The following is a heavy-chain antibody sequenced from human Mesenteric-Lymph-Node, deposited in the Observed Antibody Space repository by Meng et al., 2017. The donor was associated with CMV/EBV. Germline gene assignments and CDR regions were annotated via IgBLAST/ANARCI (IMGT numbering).Heavy chain of an antibody. V-gene: IGHV1-18*01. CDR3: AGGRSGYCSGGSCYSSYYYYYGMDV. CDR2: INTNNGNT. J-gene: IGHJ6*02. D-gene: IGHD2-15*01. Sequence: ASVKVSCKASGYTFRSIGISWVRQAPGQGLEWMGWINTNNGNTHYAQNLQGRVTMTIDTSTSTAYMELSSLRSEDTAVYYCAGGRSGYCSGGSCYSSYYYYYGMDVWGQGTTVTVSS. CDR1: GYTFRSIG.